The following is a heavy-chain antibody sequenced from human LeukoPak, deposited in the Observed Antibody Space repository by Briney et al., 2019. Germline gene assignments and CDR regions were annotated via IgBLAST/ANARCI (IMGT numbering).Heavy chain of an antibody. Sequence: ASVTVSCKASGYTFTGYYIHWVRQAPGQGLEWMGWINSNSGGTNSAQKFQGRVTMTRDTSISTAYMELSRLRSDDTAVYYCARTFSGSYYYYGMDVWGQGTTVTVSS. J-gene: IGHJ6*02. V-gene: IGHV1-2*02. CDR3: ARTFSGSYYYYGMDV. CDR2: INSNSGGT. CDR1: GYTFTGYY. D-gene: IGHD1-26*01.